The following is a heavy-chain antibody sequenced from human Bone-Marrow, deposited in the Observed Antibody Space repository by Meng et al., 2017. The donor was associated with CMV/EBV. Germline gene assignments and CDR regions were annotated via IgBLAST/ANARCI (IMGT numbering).Heavy chain of an antibody. Sequence: GESLKISCAASGFTFSDYYMSWVRQAPGKGLEWVSYISSGGGTTKYADSVKDRFTISRDNAKNSLFLQMNSLRAEDTAVYYCARQYSGFDPYYFDYWGQGTLVTVSS. V-gene: IGHV3-11*04. CDR3: ARQYSGFDPYYFDY. CDR1: GFTFSDYY. J-gene: IGHJ4*02. D-gene: IGHD5-12*01. CDR2: ISSGGGTT.